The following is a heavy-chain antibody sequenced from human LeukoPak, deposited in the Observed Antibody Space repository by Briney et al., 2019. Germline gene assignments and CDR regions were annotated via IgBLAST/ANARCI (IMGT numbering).Heavy chain of an antibody. D-gene: IGHD3-10*02. V-gene: IGHV3-21*01. CDR1: GFSFSSYG. CDR2: ISGLSGRT. J-gene: IGHJ6*04. CDR3: AELGITMIGGV. Sequence: GTLRLSCATSGFSFSSYGMSWVRQAPGKGLEWVSSISGLSGRTYYADSVKGRFTISRDNAKNSLYLQMNSLRAEDTAVYYCAELGITMIGGVWGKGTTVTISS.